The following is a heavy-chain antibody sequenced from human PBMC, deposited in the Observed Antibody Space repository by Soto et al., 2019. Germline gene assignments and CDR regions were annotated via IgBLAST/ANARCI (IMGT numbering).Heavy chain of an antibody. CDR1: GGTFSSYA. Sequence: ASVNVSCKASGGTFSSYAISWVRQAPGQGLEWMGGIIPIFGTANYAQKFQGRVTITADESTSTAYMELSSLRSEDTAVYYCATEGASITSFGVGPWAGMDVWGQGTPVTVSS. D-gene: IGHD3-3*01. J-gene: IGHJ6*02. V-gene: IGHV1-69*13. CDR3: ATEGASITSFGVGPWAGMDV. CDR2: IIPIFGTA.